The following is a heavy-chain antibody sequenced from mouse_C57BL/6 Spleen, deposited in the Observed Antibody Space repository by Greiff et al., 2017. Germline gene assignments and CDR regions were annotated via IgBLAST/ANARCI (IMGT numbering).Heavy chain of an antibody. CDR1: GFNIKDDY. CDR3: TRYGSCVD. Sequence: EVQLQQSGAELVRPGASVKLSCTASGFNIKDDYMHWVKQRPEQGLEWIGWIDPENGDTEYASKFQGKATITADTSSNTAYLQLSSLTSEDTAVYYCTRYGSCVDWGTGTTVTVSS. CDR2: IDPENGDT. J-gene: IGHJ1*03. V-gene: IGHV14-4*01. D-gene: IGHD1-1*02.